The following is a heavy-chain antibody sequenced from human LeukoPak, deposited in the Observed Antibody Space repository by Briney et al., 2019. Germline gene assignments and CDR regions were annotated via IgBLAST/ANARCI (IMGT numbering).Heavy chain of an antibody. CDR1: GGSFSGYY. CDR2: INHSGST. D-gene: IGHD6-25*01. CDR3: ARAAPRSHFDY. V-gene: IGHV4-34*01. Sequence: SETLSLTCAVYGGSFSGYYWSWIRHPPGKGLEWIGEINHSGSTNYNPSLKSRVTISVDTSKNHFSLKLSSVTAADTAVYYCARAAPRSHFDYWGQGTLVTVSS. J-gene: IGHJ4*02.